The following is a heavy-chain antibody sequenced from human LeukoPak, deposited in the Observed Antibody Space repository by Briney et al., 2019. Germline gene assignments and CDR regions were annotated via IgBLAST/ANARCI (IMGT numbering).Heavy chain of an antibody. V-gene: IGHV3-7*01. Sequence: PGGSLRLSCIGSGFTFSSYGMHWVRQAPGKGLEWVANINQDGSKKFYVDSVKGRFTISRDNAKNALYLQMNSLRAEDTGVYFCARGQTLTFWGQGTLVTASS. CDR3: ARGQTLTF. CDR1: GFTFSSYG. CDR2: INQDGSKK. J-gene: IGHJ4*02.